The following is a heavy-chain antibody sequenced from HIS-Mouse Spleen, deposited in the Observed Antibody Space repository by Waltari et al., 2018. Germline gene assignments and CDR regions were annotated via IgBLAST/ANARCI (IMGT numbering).Heavy chain of an antibody. V-gene: IGHV4-34*01. Sequence: QVQLQQWGAGLLKPSETLSLTCAVYGGSFSGYYWGWIRQPPGKGLEWIGEINHSGSNNYNPALKSRVTISVDTSKNQFSLKLSSVTAADTAVYYCARGLAARFDYWGQGTLVTVSS. CDR1: GGSFSGYY. CDR3: ARGLAARFDY. D-gene: IGHD6-6*01. J-gene: IGHJ4*02. CDR2: INHSGSN.